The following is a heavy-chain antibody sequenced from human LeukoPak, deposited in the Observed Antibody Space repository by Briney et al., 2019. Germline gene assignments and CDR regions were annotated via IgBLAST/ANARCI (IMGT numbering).Heavy chain of an antibody. V-gene: IGHV3-30*04. Sequence: SCKASGGTFSTYAMHWVRQAPGKGLEWVAVISYDGSNKYYADSVKGRFTISRDNSKNTLYLLMNSLRAEDTAVYYCARDSSSSWSFDYWGLGTLVTVSS. CDR2: ISYDGSNK. D-gene: IGHD6-13*01. CDR3: ARDSSSSWSFDY. CDR1: GGTFSTYA. J-gene: IGHJ4*02.